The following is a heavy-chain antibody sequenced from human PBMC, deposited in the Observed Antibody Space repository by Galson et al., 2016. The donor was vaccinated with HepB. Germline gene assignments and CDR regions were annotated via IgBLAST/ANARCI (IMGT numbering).Heavy chain of an antibody. CDR3: ARGRSPYSGFHIDY. J-gene: IGHJ4*02. CDR2: ISYSGST. D-gene: IGHD5-12*01. Sequence: ETLSLTCTVSGGSVSSGSYYWSWIRQPPGKGLEWIGYISYSGSTNYNPSLKSRGTISVDTTKNQFALKVSSVTAAYTAVYYCARGRSPYSGFHIDYWGQGTLVTVSS. V-gene: IGHV4-61*01. CDR1: GGSVSSGSYY.